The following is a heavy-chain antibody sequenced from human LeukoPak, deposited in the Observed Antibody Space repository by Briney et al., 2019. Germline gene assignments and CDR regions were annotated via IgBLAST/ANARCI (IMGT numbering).Heavy chain of an antibody. D-gene: IGHD3-16*01. Sequence: GGSLRLSCAASGFIFSTYSMNWVRQAPGKGLEWVSSISSTSSYIYYADSVKGRFTVSRDNAKNSLFLQMNSLRVEDSAVYYCTRRLDDWGQGTLVTVSS. CDR3: TRRLDD. CDR1: GFIFSTYS. CDR2: ISSTSSYI. J-gene: IGHJ4*02. V-gene: IGHV3-21*01.